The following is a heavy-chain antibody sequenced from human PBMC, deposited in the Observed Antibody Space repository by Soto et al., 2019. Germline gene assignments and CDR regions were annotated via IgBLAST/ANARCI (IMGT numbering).Heavy chain of an antibody. D-gene: IGHD2-15*01. CDR2: ISVYNGNT. Sequence: ASVKVSCKASGYTFNNYGISWVRQAPGQGLEWMGWISVYNGNTNYAQKLQGRVTMTTDTSTSTAYMELRSLRSDDTAVYYCARDIYCSGGSCFPGVDHGMDVWRQRTTVT. CDR1: GYTFNNYG. V-gene: IGHV1-18*01. J-gene: IGHJ6*02. CDR3: ARDIYCSGGSCFPGVDHGMDV.